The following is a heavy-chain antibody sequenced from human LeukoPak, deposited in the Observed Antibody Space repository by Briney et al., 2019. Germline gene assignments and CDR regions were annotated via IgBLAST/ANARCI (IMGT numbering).Heavy chain of an antibody. D-gene: IGHD3-3*01. CDR3: ARHLTYDLGDF. V-gene: IGHV4-39*01. CDR1: GGSISALSDY. CDR2: MINGGNY. J-gene: IGHJ4*02. Sequence: PSGTLSLTCTVSGGSISALSDYWGWIRQAPGKGLGWIGSMINGGNYFYNSSWKSRVSMSIDTSRNQFSLRLKSVAASDTALYNCARHLTYDLGDFWGQGVLVSVSS.